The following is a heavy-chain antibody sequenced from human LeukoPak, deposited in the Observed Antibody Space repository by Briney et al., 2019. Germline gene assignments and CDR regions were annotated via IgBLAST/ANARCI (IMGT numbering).Heavy chain of an antibody. CDR3: ARGGSYGDY. D-gene: IGHD3-16*01. CDR1: GFTFTRYW. Sequence: GGSLRLSCAASGFTFTRYWMHWVRQAPGKGLVWVSRVNPDGSSTTYGDSVKGRFTSSRDNAKNTLYLQMNSLRADDTAVYYCARGGSYGDYWGQGVLVTVSS. CDR2: VNPDGSST. V-gene: IGHV3-74*01. J-gene: IGHJ4*02.